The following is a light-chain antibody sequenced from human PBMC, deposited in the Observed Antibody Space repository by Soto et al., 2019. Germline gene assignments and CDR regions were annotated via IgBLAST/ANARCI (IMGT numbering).Light chain of an antibody. CDR3: QQYSRYPCM. CDR2: SAS. J-gene: IGKJ1*01. V-gene: IGKV1-16*01. CDR1: QVISTY. Sequence: DIQMTQAPSSLSASVGDRVTITCRASQVISTYLGWYQQKPGKVPKSLIYSASSLQSSVPSRFSASGSGTEFTLTISDMQHGDFATYYCQQYSRYPCMFGQGTKVEIK.